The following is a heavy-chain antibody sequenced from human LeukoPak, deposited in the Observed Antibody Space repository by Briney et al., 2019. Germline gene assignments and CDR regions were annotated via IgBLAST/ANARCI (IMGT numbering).Heavy chain of an antibody. J-gene: IGHJ4*02. CDR1: GFTSSSYG. Sequence: GGSLRLSCAASGFTSSSYGMHWVRQAPGKRLEWVAFVDSNAINKDYADSVKGRFTVSRDNSKNTMYLQMNSLRADDTAVYYCAKDRIGSFPNHFDSWGQGTLVTVSS. CDR2: VDSNAINK. D-gene: IGHD1-1*01. CDR3: AKDRIGSFPNHFDS. V-gene: IGHV3-30*02.